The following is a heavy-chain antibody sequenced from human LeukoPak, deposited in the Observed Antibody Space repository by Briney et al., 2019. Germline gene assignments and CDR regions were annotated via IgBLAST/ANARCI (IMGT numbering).Heavy chain of an antibody. CDR3: ARGSVTTLGAFDI. V-gene: IGHV4-59*01. Sequence: SETLSLTCTVSGDSMSDYFWTWIRQPPGKGLEWIGYIYYSGSTNYNPSLKSRVTISVDTSKNQFSLKLSSVTAADTAVYYCARGSVTTLGAFDIWGQGTMVTVSS. CDR1: GDSMSDYF. D-gene: IGHD4-17*01. CDR2: IYYSGST. J-gene: IGHJ3*02.